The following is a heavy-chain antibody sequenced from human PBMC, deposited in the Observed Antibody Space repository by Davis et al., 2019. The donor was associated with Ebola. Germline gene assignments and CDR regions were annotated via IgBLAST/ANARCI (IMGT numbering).Heavy chain of an antibody. D-gene: IGHD2-21*01. V-gene: IGHV1-18*01. Sequence: AASVKVSCKASGYTFTSYGISWVRQAPGQGLEWMGWIRAYNGNTNYAQKLQGRVTMTTDPSTSTAYMELRSLRSDDTAVYYCARVIRWGGANNWFDPWGQGTLVTVSS. CDR3: ARVIRWGGANNWFDP. CDR2: IRAYNGNT. CDR1: GYTFTSYG. J-gene: IGHJ5*02.